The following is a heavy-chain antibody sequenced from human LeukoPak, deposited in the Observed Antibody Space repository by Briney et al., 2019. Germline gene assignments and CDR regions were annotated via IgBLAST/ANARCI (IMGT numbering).Heavy chain of an antibody. CDR1: GGTFSSYA. J-gene: IGHJ2*01. CDR3: ARSEIAARGYFDL. Sequence: ASVKVSCKASGGTFSSYAISWVRQAPGQGLEWMGGIIPIFGTANYAQKFQGRVTITADESTSTAYMELSSQRSEDTAVYYCARSEIAARGYFDLWGRGTLVTVSS. V-gene: IGHV1-69*01. D-gene: IGHD6-6*01. CDR2: IIPIFGTA.